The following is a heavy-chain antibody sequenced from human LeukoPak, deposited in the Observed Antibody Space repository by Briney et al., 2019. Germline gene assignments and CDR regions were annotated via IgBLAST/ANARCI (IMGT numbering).Heavy chain of an antibody. CDR3: ARAFGRVTIFGVVSSGAFDI. CDR2: ISSNGGST. CDR1: GFTFSSYA. V-gene: IGHV3-64*01. D-gene: IGHD3-3*01. J-gene: IGHJ3*02. Sequence: PGGSLRLSCAASGFTFSSYAMPWGRQAPGKGLEYVSAISSNGGSTYYANSAKGRFTISRDNSKNTLYLQMGSLRAEDMAVYYCARAFGRVTIFGVVSSGAFDIWGQGTMVTVSS.